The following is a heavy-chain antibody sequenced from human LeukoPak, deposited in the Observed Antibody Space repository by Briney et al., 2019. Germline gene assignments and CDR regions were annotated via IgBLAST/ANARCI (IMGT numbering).Heavy chain of an antibody. CDR2: ISAYNGNT. Sequence: ASVKVSCKASGYTFTSYGISWVRHAPGQGLEWMGWISAYNGNTNYAQKLQGRVTMTTDTSTSTAYMELRSLRSDDTAVYYCARDSRDIVVVPAAGGLDDAFDIWGQGTMVTVSS. J-gene: IGHJ3*02. CDR1: GYTFTSYG. CDR3: ARDSRDIVVVPAAGGLDDAFDI. D-gene: IGHD2-2*01. V-gene: IGHV1-18*01.